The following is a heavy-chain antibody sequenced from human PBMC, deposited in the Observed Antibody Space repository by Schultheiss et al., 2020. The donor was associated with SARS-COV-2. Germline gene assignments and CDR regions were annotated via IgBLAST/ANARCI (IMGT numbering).Heavy chain of an antibody. D-gene: IGHD4-23*01. CDR2: IYYSGST. V-gene: IGHV4-61*08. CDR3: ARTTVVTTFDY. Sequence: SETLSLTCTVSGASISSGGYYWSWIRQPPGKGLEWIGYIYYSGSTNYNPSLKSRVTMSVDTSKNQFSLKLSSVTAADTAVYYCARTTVVTTFDYWGQGTLVTVSS. J-gene: IGHJ4*02. CDR1: GASISSGGYY.